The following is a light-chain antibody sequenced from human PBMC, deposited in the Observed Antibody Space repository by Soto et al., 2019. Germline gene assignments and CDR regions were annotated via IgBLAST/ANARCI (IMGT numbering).Light chain of an antibody. CDR2: DAF. V-gene: IGKV1-16*01. J-gene: IGKJ4*01. Sequence: DIQMTQSPSSLSASVGDRVTITCRASQDIGRSFAWFQQKPGQAPKSLVYDAFIFQSGVPSRFTVSGSGTDFTLTLSVLQPEDFATYYCQQYDSYPYIFGGGTKVEIK. CDR1: QDIGRS. CDR3: QQYDSYPYI.